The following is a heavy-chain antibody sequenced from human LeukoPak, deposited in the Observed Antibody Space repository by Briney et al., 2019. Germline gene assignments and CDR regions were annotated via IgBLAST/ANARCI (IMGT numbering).Heavy chain of an antibody. Sequence: GGSLRLSCAASGFTFSSYWMSWVRQAPGKGLEWVANIKQDGSEKYYVDSVKGRFTISRDNAKNSLYLQMNSLKTEDTAVYYCATDHNYSGSGSYFKGYYFDYWGQGTLVTVSS. J-gene: IGHJ4*02. CDR1: GFTFSSYW. V-gene: IGHV3-7*03. CDR2: IKQDGSEK. D-gene: IGHD3-10*01. CDR3: ATDHNYSGSGSYFKGYYFDY.